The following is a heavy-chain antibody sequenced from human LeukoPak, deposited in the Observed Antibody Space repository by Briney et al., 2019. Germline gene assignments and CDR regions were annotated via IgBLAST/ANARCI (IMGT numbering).Heavy chain of an antibody. D-gene: IGHD4-17*01. CDR3: ARGEATVTANWFDP. Sequence: SETLSLTCAVYGGSFSGYYWSWIRQPPGKGLEWIGEINHSGSTNYNPSLKSRVTISVETSKNQFSLKLSSVTAEDTAVYYCARGEATVTANWFDPWGQGTLVTVSS. CDR2: INHSGST. J-gene: IGHJ5*02. V-gene: IGHV4-34*01. CDR1: GGSFSGYY.